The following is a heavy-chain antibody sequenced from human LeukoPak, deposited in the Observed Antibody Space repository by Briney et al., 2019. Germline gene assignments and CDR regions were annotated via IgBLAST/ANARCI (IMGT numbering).Heavy chain of an antibody. Sequence: QPGGSLRLSCAASGFTFSSHAMSWVRQAPGKGLEWVAAISRSGGNTYYGDSVKGRFTISRDSSKNTLHLQMDSLRAEDTAVYYCAKDWPVSGDHYSPFDYWGQGTLVTVSP. CDR2: ISRSGGNT. D-gene: IGHD4-11*01. J-gene: IGHJ4*02. CDR3: AKDWPVSGDHYSPFDY. CDR1: GFTFSSHA. V-gene: IGHV3-23*01.